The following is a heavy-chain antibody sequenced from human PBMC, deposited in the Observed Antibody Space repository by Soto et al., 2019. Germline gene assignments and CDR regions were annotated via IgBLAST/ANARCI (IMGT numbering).Heavy chain of an antibody. CDR2: ISGNGRII. V-gene: IGHV3-11*01. J-gene: IGHJ4*02. CDR3: ARDFDADSRTDFDY. CDR1: GFIFSDYY. D-gene: IGHD4-17*01. Sequence: QVQLVESGGGLVKPGGTLRLSCETSGFIFSDYYMHWIRQAPGKGLEWISYISGNGRIIQYADSAKGRFTISRDNAQNSLYLQMNSLRAEDTALYFCARDFDADSRTDFDYWGQGTLVTVSS.